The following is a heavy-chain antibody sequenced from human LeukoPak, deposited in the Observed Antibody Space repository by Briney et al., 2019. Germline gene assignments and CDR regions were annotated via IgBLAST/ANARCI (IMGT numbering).Heavy chain of an antibody. CDR3: AKGGRILVVPAAADY. CDR1: GFTFSSYA. CDR2: ISGSGGST. V-gene: IGHV3-23*01. Sequence: GGSLRLSCAASGFTFSSYAMSWVRQAPGKGLEWVSAISGSGGSTYYADSVKGRFTISRGNSKNTLYLQMNSLRAEDTAVYYCAKGGRILVVPAAADYWGQGTLVTVSS. D-gene: IGHD2-2*01. J-gene: IGHJ4*02.